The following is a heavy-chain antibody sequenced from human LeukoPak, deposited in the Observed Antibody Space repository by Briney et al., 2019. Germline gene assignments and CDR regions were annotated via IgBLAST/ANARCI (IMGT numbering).Heavy chain of an antibody. CDR1: GCTFSSYS. CDR2: IIPIFGTA. Sequence: SVKVSCKASGCTFSSYSISWVRQAPGQGLEWMGWIIPIFGTANYAQKFQGRVTITADDSTSTAYMELSSLRSEDTAVYYCASMLYYDYVWGSYRDYYYGMDVWGKGTTVTVSS. CDR3: ASMLYYDYVWGSYRDYYYGMDV. D-gene: IGHD3-16*02. J-gene: IGHJ6*04. V-gene: IGHV1-69*13.